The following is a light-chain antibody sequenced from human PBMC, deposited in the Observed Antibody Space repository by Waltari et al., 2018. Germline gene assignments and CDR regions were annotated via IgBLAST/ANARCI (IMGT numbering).Light chain of an antibody. CDR3: QQSYDTPRT. CDR1: QYISTY. Sequence: DFQWTQSPSSPSASVGYRVTITCRATQYISTYLNWYQQKPGKGPKLLIYAASTLQSGVPSRFSGSGSGTDFTFTISSLQLEDFATYYCQQSYDTPRTFGQGTKVEVK. V-gene: IGKV1-39*01. J-gene: IGKJ1*01. CDR2: AAS.